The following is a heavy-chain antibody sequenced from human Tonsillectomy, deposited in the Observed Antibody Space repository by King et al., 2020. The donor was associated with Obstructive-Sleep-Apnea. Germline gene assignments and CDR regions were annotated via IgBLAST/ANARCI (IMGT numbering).Heavy chain of an antibody. CDR2: IYYSGST. J-gene: IGHJ5*02. Sequence: QLQESGPGLVKPSETLSLTCTVSGGSISSSSYYWGCIRQPPGKGLEWIGNIYYSGSTYYNPSLKSRVTISVDTSKNQFSLKLSSVTAADTAVYYCARDMNCGGDCPWGQGTLVTVSS. CDR3: ARDMNCGGDCP. CDR1: GGSISSSSYY. D-gene: IGHD2-21*02. V-gene: IGHV4-39*07.